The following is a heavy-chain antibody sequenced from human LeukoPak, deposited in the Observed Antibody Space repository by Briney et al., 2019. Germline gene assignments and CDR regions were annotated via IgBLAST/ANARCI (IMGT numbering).Heavy chain of an antibody. CDR3: TREDSSSWYVGYYYYYMDV. CDR1: GFTFSDYY. Sequence: GGSLRLSCAASGFTFSDYYMSWIRQAPGKGLEWVGFIRSKAYGGTTEYAASVKGRFTISRDDSKSIAYLQMNSLKTEDTAVYYCTREDSSSWYVGYYYYYMDVWGKGTTVTVSS. J-gene: IGHJ6*03. V-gene: IGHV3-49*03. D-gene: IGHD6-13*01. CDR2: IRSKAYGGTT.